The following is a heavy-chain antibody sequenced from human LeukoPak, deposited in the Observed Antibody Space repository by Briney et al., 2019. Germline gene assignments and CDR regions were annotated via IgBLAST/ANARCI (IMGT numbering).Heavy chain of an antibody. CDR1: GGTFSSYA. CDR2: IIPIFGTA. J-gene: IGHJ5*02. V-gene: IGHV1-69*05. CDR3: ARDLADCSSTSCWWIDP. D-gene: IGHD2-2*01. Sequence: SVKVSCKASGGTFSSYAVSWVRQAPGQGLEWMGGIIPIFGTANYAQKFQGRVTITTDESTSTAYMELSSLRSEDTAVYYCARDLADCSSTSCWWIDPWGQGSLV.